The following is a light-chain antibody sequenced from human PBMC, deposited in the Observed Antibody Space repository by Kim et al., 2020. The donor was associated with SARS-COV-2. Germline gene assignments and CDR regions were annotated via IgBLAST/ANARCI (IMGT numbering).Light chain of an antibody. CDR2: KDS. CDR3: QPEKSRGTWV. Sequence: SYELTQPPSVSVSPGQTARITCSGDALPKQYAYWYQQKPGQAPVLVIYKDSERPSGIPERFSGSSPGTKVTWTIRGVQAEDGAAFNCQPEKSRGTWVFGG. CDR1: ALPKQY. V-gene: IGLV3-25*03. J-gene: IGLJ3*02.